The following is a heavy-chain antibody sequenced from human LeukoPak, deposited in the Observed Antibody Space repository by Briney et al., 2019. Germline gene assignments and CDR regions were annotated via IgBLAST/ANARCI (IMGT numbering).Heavy chain of an antibody. CDR2: IRYDGSNK. D-gene: IGHD6-19*01. CDR3: AKVAGSSGGPFDY. Sequence: PGGSLRLSCAASGFTFSSYGMHWVRQAPGKGLEWVAFIRYDGSNKYYADSVKGRFTIFRDNSKNTLYLQMNSLRAEDTAVYYCAKVAGSSGGPFDYWGQGTLVTVSS. J-gene: IGHJ4*02. V-gene: IGHV3-30*02. CDR1: GFTFSSYG.